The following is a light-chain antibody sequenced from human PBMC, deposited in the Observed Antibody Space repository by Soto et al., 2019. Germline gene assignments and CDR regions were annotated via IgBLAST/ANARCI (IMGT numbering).Light chain of an antibody. CDR1: QSISSY. CDR2: DAS. CDR3: QQRVNWPPLT. Sequence: EVVMTQSPASLSLSPGERATLSCRASQSISSYLAWYQQKPGQAPRLLIYDASNRATGIPARFSGSGSGTDFTLTIISLEPEDFAVYYCQQRVNWPPLTFGGGTKVEI. V-gene: IGKV3-11*01. J-gene: IGKJ4*01.